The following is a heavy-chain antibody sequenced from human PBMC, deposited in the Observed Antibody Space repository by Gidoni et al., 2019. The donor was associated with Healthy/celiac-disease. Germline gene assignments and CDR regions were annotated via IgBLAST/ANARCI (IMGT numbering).Heavy chain of an antibody. CDR3: ARGTFRYCGGDCSPEY. V-gene: IGHV4-34*01. J-gene: IGHJ4*02. CDR2: INHSGST. CDR1: GGCFRGYY. Sequence: QVQLQQWGAGPLKPSETLSLPCAAFGGCFRGYYWSWIRQPPGKGLAWIGKINHSGSTNYNPSLKSRVTISVDTSKNQFSLKLSSVTAADTAVYYCARGTFRYCGGDCSPEYWGQGTLVTVSS. D-gene: IGHD2-21*02.